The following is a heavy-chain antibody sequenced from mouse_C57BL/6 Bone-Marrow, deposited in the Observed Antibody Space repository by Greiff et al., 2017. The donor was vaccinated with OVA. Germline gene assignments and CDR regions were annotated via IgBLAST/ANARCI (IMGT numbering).Heavy chain of an antibody. Sequence: VQLQQSGAELVRPGASVKLSCTASGFNIKDDYMHWVKQRPEQGLEWIGWIDPENGDTEYASKFQGKATITADTSSNTAYLQLSSLTSEDTAVYYCAGGNYCYYAMDYWGQGTSVTVSS. D-gene: IGHD2-1*01. CDR2: IDPENGDT. J-gene: IGHJ4*01. CDR1: GFNIKDDY. CDR3: AGGNYCYYAMDY. V-gene: IGHV14-4*01.